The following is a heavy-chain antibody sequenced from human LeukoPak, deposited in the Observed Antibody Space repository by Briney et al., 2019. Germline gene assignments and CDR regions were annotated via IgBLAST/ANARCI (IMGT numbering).Heavy chain of an antibody. CDR1: GFTVSSNY. D-gene: IGHD2-2*01. Sequence: PGGSLRLSCAASGFTVSSNYMSWVRQAPGKGLEWVANIKQDGSEKYYVDSVKGRFTISRDNAKNSLYLQMNSLRAEDTAVYYCARSGFLGYCSSTSCYVAGQEQAYGMDVWGQGTTVTVSS. CDR2: IKQDGSEK. J-gene: IGHJ6*02. CDR3: ARSGFLGYCSSTSCYVAGQEQAYGMDV. V-gene: IGHV3-7*01.